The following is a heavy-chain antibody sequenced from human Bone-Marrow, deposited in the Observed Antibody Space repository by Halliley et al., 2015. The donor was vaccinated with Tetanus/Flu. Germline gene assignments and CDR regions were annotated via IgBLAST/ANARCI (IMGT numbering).Heavy chain of an antibody. D-gene: IGHD6-19*01. Sequence: KGLEWFGFTPYTDSTNHNPPLKGRVPISADTSKNPFSLKLTSVTAADTAVYYCTAGGGWLPDYWGQGTLVTVSS. CDR2: TPYTDST. V-gene: IGHV4-61*03. J-gene: IGHJ4*02. CDR3: TAGGGWLPDY.